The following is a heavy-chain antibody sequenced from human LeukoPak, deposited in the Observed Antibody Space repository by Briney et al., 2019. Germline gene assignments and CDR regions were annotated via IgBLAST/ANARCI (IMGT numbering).Heavy chain of an antibody. V-gene: IGHV3-11*06. J-gene: IGHJ4*02. Sequence: GGSLRLSCAAPGFTFSDYYMSWIRQAPGKGLEWVSYISSSSNSYTNYADSVKGRFTISRDNPKNSLYLQMNSLRAEDTAVYYCAKTGEVVVAATDYWGQGTLVTVSS. CDR1: GFTFSDYY. CDR2: ISSSSNSYT. CDR3: AKTGEVVVAATDY. D-gene: IGHD2-15*01.